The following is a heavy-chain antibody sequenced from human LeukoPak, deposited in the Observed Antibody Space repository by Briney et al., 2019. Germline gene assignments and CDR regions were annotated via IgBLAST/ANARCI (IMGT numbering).Heavy chain of an antibody. V-gene: IGHV3-23*01. CDR2: ISGSGGST. Sequence: PGGSLRLSCAASGFTFSNYVITWVRQAPGKGLEWVSAISGSGGSTYYADSVKGRFTISRDNSKNTLYLEMNSLRAEDTAVYYCAKTTGIYYYYGMDVWGQGTTVTVSS. D-gene: IGHD1-14*01. CDR1: GFTFSNYV. J-gene: IGHJ6*02. CDR3: AKTTGIYYYYGMDV.